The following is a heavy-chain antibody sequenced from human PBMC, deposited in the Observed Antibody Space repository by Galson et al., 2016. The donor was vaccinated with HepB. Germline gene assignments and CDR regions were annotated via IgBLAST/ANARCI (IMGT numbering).Heavy chain of an antibody. D-gene: IGHD3-10*01. J-gene: IGHJ3*02. V-gene: IGHV3-23*01. Sequence: SLRLSCAASGFTFTNYAMTWVRQAPGKGLQWVLGISGSINATYYADSVKGRFIISRDDSKNTLYLQMHSLRAEDTALYYWAKLPSRYYGSGAGYGMDIWGQGTMVTVSS. CDR2: ISGSINAT. CDR1: GFTFTNYA. CDR3: AKLPSRYYGSGAGYGMDI.